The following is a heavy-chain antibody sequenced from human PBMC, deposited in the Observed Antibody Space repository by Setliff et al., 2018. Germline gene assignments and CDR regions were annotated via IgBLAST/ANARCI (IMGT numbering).Heavy chain of an antibody. D-gene: IGHD6-13*01. CDR2: ISDTALGI. CDR1: GLTFNTYA. V-gene: IGHV3-23*01. CDR3: VKDVVGYSSTWPKRDYFDY. Sequence: PGGSLRLSCAASGLTFNTYAMSWVRQPPGKGLEWVSSISDTALGIYYADSVRGRFTISRDNSKKTLYLQMNSLRAEDTAVYYCVKDVVGYSSTWPKRDYFDYWGQGTLVTVSS. J-gene: IGHJ4*02.